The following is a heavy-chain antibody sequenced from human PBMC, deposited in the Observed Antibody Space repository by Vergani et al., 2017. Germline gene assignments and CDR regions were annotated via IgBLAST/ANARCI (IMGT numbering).Heavy chain of an antibody. J-gene: IGHJ6*02. CDR1: GFTFSSYG. Sequence: VQLLESGGGLVQPGGSLRLSCAASGFTFSSYGMHWVRQAPGKGLEWVAVISYDGSNKYYADSVKGRFTISRDNSKNTLYLQMNSLRAEDTAVYYCAKVTVVTPFYYYYGMDVWGQGTTVTVSS. D-gene: IGHD4-23*01. V-gene: IGHV3-30*18. CDR3: AKVTVVTPFYYYYGMDV. CDR2: ISYDGSNK.